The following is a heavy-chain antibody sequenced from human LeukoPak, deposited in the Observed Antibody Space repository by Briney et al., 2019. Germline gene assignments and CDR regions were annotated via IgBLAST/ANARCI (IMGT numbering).Heavy chain of an antibody. D-gene: IGHD2-2*01. CDR1: GGTFSSYA. Sequence: SVKVSCKASGGTFSSYAISWVRQAPGQGLEWMGGIIPIFGTANYAQKFQGRVTITTDESTSTAYMELSSLRSEDTAVYYCARGYCSSTSCPDDYYYYYMDVWGKGTTVTVSS. CDR3: ARGYCSSTSCPDDYYYYYMDV. V-gene: IGHV1-69*05. J-gene: IGHJ6*03. CDR2: IIPIFGTA.